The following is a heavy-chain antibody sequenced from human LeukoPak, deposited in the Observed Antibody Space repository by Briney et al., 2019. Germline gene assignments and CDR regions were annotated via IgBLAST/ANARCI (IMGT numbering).Heavy chain of an antibody. V-gene: IGHV4-59*08. J-gene: IGHJ4*02. D-gene: IGHD2-21*01. CDR3: ARNSVAMHDY. CDR2: IYYSEST. Sequence: NPSEPLSLTCTVSGGSLSSYYWSWIRHPPGKGLEWIGNIYYSESTNYNPSLKTRVTISVDTSKNQFSLKVSSVTAADTAVYFCARNSVAMHDYWGQGTLVTVSS. CDR1: GGSLSSYY.